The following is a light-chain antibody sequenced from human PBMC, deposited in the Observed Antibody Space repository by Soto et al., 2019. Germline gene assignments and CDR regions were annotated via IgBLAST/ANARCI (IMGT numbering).Light chain of an antibody. CDR3: SSYTSSSNYG. CDR1: SSDVGGYNY. J-gene: IGLJ1*01. Sequence: QSVLTQPASVSGSPGQSITISCTGTSSDVGGYNYVSWYQQHPGKAPKLMIYEVSNRPSGVSNRFSGSKSGNTASLTISGLQAEDEADYYCSSYTSSSNYGFGTGTKAPS. CDR2: EVS. V-gene: IGLV2-14*01.